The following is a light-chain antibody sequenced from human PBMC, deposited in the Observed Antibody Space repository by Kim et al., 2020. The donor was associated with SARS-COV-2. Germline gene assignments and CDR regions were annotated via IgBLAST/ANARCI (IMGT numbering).Light chain of an antibody. CDR3: NSRDSNDNVV. CDR2: GKN. V-gene: IGLV3-19*01. J-gene: IGLJ2*01. CDR1: SLRSYY. Sequence: VALGHTVMITCQGDSLRSYYATWYQQKPGQAPIVVIYGKNNRPSGIPDRFSGSSSGNTASLTITGTQAGDEADYYCNSRDSNDNVVFGGGTKLTVL.